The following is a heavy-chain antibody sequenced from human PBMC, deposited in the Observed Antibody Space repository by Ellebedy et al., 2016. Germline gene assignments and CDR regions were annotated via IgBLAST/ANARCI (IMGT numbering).Heavy chain of an antibody. J-gene: IGHJ4*02. V-gene: IGHV3-23*01. Sequence: GGSLRLSXAASGFTFSNFVMSWVRQSPGKGLEWVSTHYASDGKTYYADSVKGRFTISRDTSKNTLHLQMNSLRAEDTAVYYCARWRWLQSDFDHWGQGTLVTVSS. CDR2: HYASDGKT. CDR1: GFTFSNFV. CDR3: ARWRWLQSDFDH. D-gene: IGHD5-24*01.